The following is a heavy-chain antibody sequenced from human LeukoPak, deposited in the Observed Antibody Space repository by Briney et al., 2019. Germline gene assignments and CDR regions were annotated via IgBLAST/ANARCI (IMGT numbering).Heavy chain of an antibody. CDR1: GFTFSSYA. V-gene: IGHV3-23*01. CDR2: ISGSGGNT. D-gene: IGHD3-22*01. Sequence: PGGSLRLSCAASGFTFSSYAMSWVRQAPGKGLEWVSAISGSGGNTYYADSVKDRFTISRDNSKNTLYLQMNSLRAEDTAVYYCAKAKCYDSSGYCPFDYWGQGTLVTVSS. CDR3: AKAKCYDSSGYCPFDY. J-gene: IGHJ4*02.